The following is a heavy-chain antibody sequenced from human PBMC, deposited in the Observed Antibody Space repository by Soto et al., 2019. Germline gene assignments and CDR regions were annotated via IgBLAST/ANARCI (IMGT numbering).Heavy chain of an antibody. CDR1: GFTFSSYA. V-gene: IGHV3-23*01. CDR2: ISGSGGST. D-gene: IGHD6-13*01. Sequence: PGGSLRLSCAASGFTFSSYATSWVRQAPGKGLEWVSAISGSGGSTYYADSVKGRFTISRDNSKNTLYLQMNSLRAEDTAVYYCANDKRVAAAGPFDYWGQGTLVTVSS. CDR3: ANDKRVAAAGPFDY. J-gene: IGHJ4*02.